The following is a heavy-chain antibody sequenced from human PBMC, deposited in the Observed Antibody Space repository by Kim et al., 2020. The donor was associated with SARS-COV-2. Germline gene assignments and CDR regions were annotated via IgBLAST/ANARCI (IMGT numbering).Heavy chain of an antibody. J-gene: IGHJ4*02. CDR2: IRNDGSNK. CDR1: GVIFSNYG. V-gene: IGHV3-30*18. Sequence: GGSLRLSCTASGVIFSNYGMHWVRQAPGKGLEWVAVIRNDGSNKYYADSVKGRFTISRDNSKNTVYLQMNSLRGEDTAVYYCAKDVRTEAAASDYWGQGSLVTVSS. CDR3: AKDVRTEAAASDY. D-gene: IGHD2-2*01.